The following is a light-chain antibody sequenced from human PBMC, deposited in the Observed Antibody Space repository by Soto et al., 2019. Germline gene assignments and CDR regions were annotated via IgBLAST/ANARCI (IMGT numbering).Light chain of an antibody. J-gene: IGKJ5*01. Sequence: EIVLTQSPATLSLSPGERATLSCRASQSLSSYLAWYQQKPGQAPRLLIYDASNRATGIPARFSGSGSGTDFTLTISSLEPEDFEVYYCQQRRSWPITFGQGTRLEIK. CDR1: QSLSSY. V-gene: IGKV3-11*01. CDR3: QQRRSWPIT. CDR2: DAS.